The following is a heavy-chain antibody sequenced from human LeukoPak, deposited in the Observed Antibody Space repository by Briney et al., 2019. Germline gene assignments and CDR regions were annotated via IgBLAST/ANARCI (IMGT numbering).Heavy chain of an antibody. J-gene: IGHJ3*02. CDR1: GFTFSSYA. Sequence: PGGSLRLSCAASGFTFSSYAMSWVRQAPGKGLEWVSAISGSGGSTYYADSVKGRFTTSRDNSKNTLYLQMNSLRAEDTAVYYCAKDFYGDYPRRFRGDAFDIWGQGTMVTVSS. D-gene: IGHD4-17*01. V-gene: IGHV3-23*01. CDR3: AKDFYGDYPRRFRGDAFDI. CDR2: ISGSGGST.